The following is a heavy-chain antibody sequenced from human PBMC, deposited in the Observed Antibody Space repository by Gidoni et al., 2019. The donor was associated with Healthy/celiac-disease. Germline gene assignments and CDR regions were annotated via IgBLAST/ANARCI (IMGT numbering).Heavy chain of an antibody. V-gene: IGHV3-23*01. CDR3: AKGLLGCTNGVCYRPRAFDI. CDR2: ISGSGGST. J-gene: IGHJ3*02. Sequence: EVQLLESGGGLVQPGGSLRLSCSAAGFTFSSYAMSWVRQAPGKGLEWVSAISGSGGSTYYADSVKGRFTISRDNSKNTLYLQMNSLRAEDTAVYYCAKGLLGCTNGVCYRPRAFDIWGQGTMVTVSS. D-gene: IGHD2-8*01. CDR1: GFTFSSYA.